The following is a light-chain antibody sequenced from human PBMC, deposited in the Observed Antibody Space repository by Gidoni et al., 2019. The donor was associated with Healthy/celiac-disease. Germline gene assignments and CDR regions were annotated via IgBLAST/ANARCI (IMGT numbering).Light chain of an antibody. J-gene: IGKJ1*01. V-gene: IGKV1-39*01. CDR2: ASS. Sequence: IQMPPSPSSLSASVGDRVTITCRASQSISSYLNWYQQKPGKAPKLLIYASSSLQSGVPSRFSGSGSGTDFTLTISSLQPEDFATYYCQQSYSTPRTFGQXTKVEIK. CDR1: QSISSY. CDR3: QQSYSTPRT.